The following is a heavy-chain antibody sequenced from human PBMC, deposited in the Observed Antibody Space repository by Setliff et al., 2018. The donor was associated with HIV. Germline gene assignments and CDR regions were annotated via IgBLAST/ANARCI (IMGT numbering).Heavy chain of an antibody. CDR3: ARADSSNWYHVDY. V-gene: IGHV1-24*01. CDR2: FDPEDNKI. J-gene: IGHJ4*02. CDR1: GYTVTELS. D-gene: IGHD6-13*01. Sequence: ASVKVSCKVSGYTVTELSINWVRQAPGKGPEGMGGFDPEDNKIVYAQKFQGRVTTTEDTSTDTAYMELSSLRPEDTAVYYCARADSSNWYHVDYWGQGTLVTVS.